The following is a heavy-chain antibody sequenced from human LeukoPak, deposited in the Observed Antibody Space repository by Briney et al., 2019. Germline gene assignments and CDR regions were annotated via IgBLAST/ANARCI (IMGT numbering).Heavy chain of an antibody. V-gene: IGHV4-39*07. D-gene: IGHD2-15*01. J-gene: IGHJ5*02. Sequence: PSETLSLTCTVSGGSISSGTYYWSWIRQPPGKGLEWIGSIYHSGSTYYNPSLKSRVTISVDTSKNQFSLKLSSVTAADTAVYYCARVYRVVVVAATRTNWFDPWGQGTLVTVSS. CDR1: GGSISSGTYY. CDR2: IYHSGST. CDR3: ARVYRVVVVAATRTNWFDP.